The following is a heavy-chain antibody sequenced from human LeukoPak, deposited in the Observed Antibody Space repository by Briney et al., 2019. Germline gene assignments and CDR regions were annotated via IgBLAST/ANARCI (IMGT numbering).Heavy chain of an antibody. Sequence: SETLSLTCAVSGGSIDNSNWWSWVRQAPGKGLEWIGEMYHSGSTNYNPSLKSRVTISVDKSKNQFSLKLSSVTAADTAVYYCALGTIIRGVIKSPFDYWGQGTLVTVSS. D-gene: IGHD3-10*01. J-gene: IGHJ4*02. CDR3: ALGTIIRGVIKSPFDY. CDR2: MYHSGST. V-gene: IGHV4-4*02. CDR1: GGSIDNSNW.